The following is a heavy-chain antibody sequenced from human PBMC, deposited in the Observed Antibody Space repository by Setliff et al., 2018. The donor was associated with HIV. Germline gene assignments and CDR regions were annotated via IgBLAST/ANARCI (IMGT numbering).Heavy chain of an antibody. D-gene: IGHD5-18*01. V-gene: IGHV1-18*01. J-gene: IGHJ4*02. Sequence: GASVKVSCKASGYTFTTYGINWVRQAPGQGLEWMGWSSAYNGNTNYAQKLQGRVTMTTDTSTSTAYMELRSLRSDDTAVYYCARSLREYSYGSPDYWGPGTLVTVSS. CDR2: SSAYNGNT. CDR1: GYTFTTYG. CDR3: ARSLREYSYGSPDY.